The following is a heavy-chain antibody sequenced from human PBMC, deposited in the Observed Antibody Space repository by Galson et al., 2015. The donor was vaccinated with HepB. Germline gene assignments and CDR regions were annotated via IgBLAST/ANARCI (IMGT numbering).Heavy chain of an antibody. V-gene: IGHV4-59*01. CDR3: ARVVVPSRTYYMDV. D-gene: IGHD1-14*01. J-gene: IGHJ6*03. CDR1: GGSISSYY. Sequence: ETLSLTCTVSGGSISSYYWSWIRQPPGKGLEWIGYIYYSGSTNYNPSLKSRVTISVDTSKNQFSLKLSSVTAADTAVYYCARVVVPSRTYYMDVWGKGTTVTVSS. CDR2: IYYSGST.